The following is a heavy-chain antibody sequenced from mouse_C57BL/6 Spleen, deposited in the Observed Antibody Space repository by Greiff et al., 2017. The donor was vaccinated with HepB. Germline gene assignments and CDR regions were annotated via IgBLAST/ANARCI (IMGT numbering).Heavy chain of an antibody. V-gene: IGHV10-1*01. D-gene: IGHD2-4*01. Sequence: EVKLVESGGGLVQPKGSLKLSCAASGFSFNTYAMNWVRQAPGKGLEWVARIRSKSNNYATYYDDSVKDRITISRDDSESMLYLQMNNLNTEDTAMYRCRGHIFDYDAHFDYWGQGTTLTVSS. CDR2: IRSKSNNYAT. CDR1: GFSFNTYA. J-gene: IGHJ2*01. CDR3: RGHIFDYDAHFDY.